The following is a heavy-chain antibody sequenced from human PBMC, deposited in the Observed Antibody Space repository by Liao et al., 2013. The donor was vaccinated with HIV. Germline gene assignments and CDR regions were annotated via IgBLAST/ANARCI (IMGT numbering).Heavy chain of an antibody. J-gene: IGHJ4*02. Sequence: QLQLQESGPGLVKPSETLSLTCTVSGGSISSSSYYWGWIRQPPGKGLEWIGSIYYSGSTYYNPSLKSRVTISVDTSKNQFSLKLSSVTAADTAVYYCARDKVVDGGGSIWSSRWLQLAEFDYWGQGTWSPSPQ. V-gene: IGHV4-39*07. CDR2: IYYSGST. CDR1: GGSISSSSYY. D-gene: IGHD5-24*01. CDR3: ARDKVVDGGGSIWSSRWLQLAEFDY.